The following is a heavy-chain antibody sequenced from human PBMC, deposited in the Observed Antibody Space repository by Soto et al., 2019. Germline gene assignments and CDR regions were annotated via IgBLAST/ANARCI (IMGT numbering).Heavy chain of an antibody. Sequence: EVQLLESGGGLVQPGGSLRLSCAASGFTFSSYAMSWVRQAPGKGLEWVSAISGSGGSTYYADSVKGRFTISRDNSKNTLYLQMNSLRAEDTAVYYCAKGLGVTMVRGVPGYYGMDVWGQGTTVTVSS. CDR1: GFTFSSYA. V-gene: IGHV3-23*01. CDR3: AKGLGVTMVRGVPGYYGMDV. CDR2: ISGSGGST. D-gene: IGHD3-10*01. J-gene: IGHJ6*02.